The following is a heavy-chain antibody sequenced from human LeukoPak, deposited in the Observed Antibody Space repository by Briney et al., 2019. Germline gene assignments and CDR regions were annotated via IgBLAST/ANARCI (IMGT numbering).Heavy chain of an antibody. CDR1: GGSFSGYY. CDR2: INHSGST. D-gene: IGHD2-2*01. J-gene: IGHJ4*02. CDR3: ERIGYQMPLYYFDY. Sequence: SETRSLACAVYGGSFSGYYWSWIRQPPGKGQEWIGEINHSGSTNYNPSLKSRVTISVDTSKNQFSLKLRSVTAADTAVYYCERIGYQMPLYYFDYWGQGTLVTVSS. V-gene: IGHV4-34*01.